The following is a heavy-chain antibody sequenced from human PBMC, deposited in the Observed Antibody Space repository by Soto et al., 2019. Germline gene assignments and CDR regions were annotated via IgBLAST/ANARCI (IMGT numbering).Heavy chain of an antibody. V-gene: IGHV4-34*01. D-gene: IGHD3-3*01. J-gene: IGHJ6*02. CDR2: INHSGST. CDR1: GGSFSGYY. Sequence: PSETLSLTCAVYGGSFSGYYWSWIRQPPGKGLEWIGEINHSGSTNYNPSLKSRVTISVDTSKNQFSLKLSSVTAADTAVYYCARVRSGIYDFWSGYYHYYYGMDVWGQGTTVTVSS. CDR3: ARVRSGIYDFWSGYYHYYYGMDV.